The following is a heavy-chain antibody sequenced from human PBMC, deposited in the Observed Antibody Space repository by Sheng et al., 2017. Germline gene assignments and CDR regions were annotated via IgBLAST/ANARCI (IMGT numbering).Heavy chain of an antibody. Sequence: QVQLVQSGAEVKKPGSSVKVSCKASGGTFSSYTISWVRQAPGQGLEWMGRIIPILGIANYAQKFQGRVTITADKSTSTAYMELSSLRSEDTAVYYCATHYYDSREARYYYYYMDVWGKGTTVTVSS. D-gene: IGHD3-22*01. CDR2: IIPILGIA. CDR3: ATHYYDSREARYYYYYMDV. CDR1: GGTFSSYT. J-gene: IGHJ6*03. V-gene: IGHV1-69*02.